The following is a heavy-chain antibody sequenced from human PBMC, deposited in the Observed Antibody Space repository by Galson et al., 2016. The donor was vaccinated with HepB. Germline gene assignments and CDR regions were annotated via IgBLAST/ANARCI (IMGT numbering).Heavy chain of an antibody. CDR1: GGTFSKYG. J-gene: IGHJ3*02. V-gene: IGHV1-69*13. CDR2: ILPVIGTT. Sequence: SVKVSCKASGGTFSKYGINWVRQAPGQGLEWVGGILPVIGTTNYAQRFQGRVTITADESSSTVYMELSRLGSEDTAVYYCARANDGTLHDVFEKWGQGTMV. CDR3: ARANDGTLHDVFEK. D-gene: IGHD1-1*01.